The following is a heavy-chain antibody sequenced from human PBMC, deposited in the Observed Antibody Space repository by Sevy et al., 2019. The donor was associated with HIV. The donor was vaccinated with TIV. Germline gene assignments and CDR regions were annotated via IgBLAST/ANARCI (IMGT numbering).Heavy chain of an antibody. V-gene: IGHV4-39*01. Sequence: SETLSLTCTVSGGSIGSSSYFWGWIRQPPGKGLELIGSIYYSGRTYYNPSLKSRVTISVDTSKNQFSLKLSSVTAADTAVYYCARQIYGDYGDGFDYWGQGTLVTVSS. CDR1: GGSIGSSSYF. D-gene: IGHD4-17*01. CDR3: ARQIYGDYGDGFDY. CDR2: IYYSGRT. J-gene: IGHJ4*02.